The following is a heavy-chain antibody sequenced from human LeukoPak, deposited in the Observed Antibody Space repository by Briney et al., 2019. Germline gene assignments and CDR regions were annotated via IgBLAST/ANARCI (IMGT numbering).Heavy chain of an antibody. Sequence: GGSLRLSCAASGFTFSSYWMSWVRQAPGKGLEWVANIKQEGSEKYYVDSVKGRFTISRDNAKNSLYLQMNRLRAEDTAVYYCASAVVGANGYYYYMDVWGKGTTVTVSS. J-gene: IGHJ6*03. CDR2: IKQEGSEK. CDR1: GFTFSSYW. V-gene: IGHV3-7*01. D-gene: IGHD1-26*01. CDR3: ASAVVGANGYYYYMDV.